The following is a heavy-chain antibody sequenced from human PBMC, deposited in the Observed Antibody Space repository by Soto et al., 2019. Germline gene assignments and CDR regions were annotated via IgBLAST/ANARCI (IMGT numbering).Heavy chain of an antibody. V-gene: IGHV3-7*04. CDR3: ARFYYDSSGYLPSPYYYYYGMDV. CDR2: IKQDGSEK. CDR1: GFTFSSYW. Sequence: GGSLRLSCAASGFTFSSYWMSWVRQAPGKELEKVANIKQDGSEKYYVDSVKGRFTISRDNAKNSLYLQMNSLRAEDTAVYYCARFYYDSSGYLPSPYYYYYGMDVWGQGTTVTVSS. D-gene: IGHD3-22*01. J-gene: IGHJ6*02.